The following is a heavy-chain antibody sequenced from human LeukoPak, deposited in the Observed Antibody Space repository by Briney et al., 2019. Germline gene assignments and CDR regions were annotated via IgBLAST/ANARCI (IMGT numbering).Heavy chain of an antibody. Sequence: ASVKVSCNTSGYTFTGYYMHWVRQAPGQGLEWMGSINLNSGGTNYAQKLQGRVTMTTDTSTTTAYMELRSLVSDDTAVYYCARVTGGRYCSTTSCYMRGWFDPWGQGTLVTVSS. CDR1: GYTFTGYY. CDR3: ARVTGGRYCSTTSCYMRGWFDP. J-gene: IGHJ5*02. CDR2: INLNSGGT. V-gene: IGHV1-2*02. D-gene: IGHD2-2*02.